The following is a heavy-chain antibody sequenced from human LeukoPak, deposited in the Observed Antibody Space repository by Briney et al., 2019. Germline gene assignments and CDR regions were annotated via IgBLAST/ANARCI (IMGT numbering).Heavy chain of an antibody. V-gene: IGHV3-30-3*01. CDR3: ARRIGIDYYSGAWWYFDL. CDR1: GFTFSGYA. D-gene: IGHD1-26*01. J-gene: IGHJ2*01. Sequence: PGRSLRLSCAAFGFTFSGYAMHWVRQAPGKGLEWVAVISYDGSNYYHTDSVKGRFTISRDNSKNTLYLQMNSLRAEDTAVYYCARRIGIDYYSGAWWYFDLWGRGTLVTVSS. CDR2: ISYDGSNY.